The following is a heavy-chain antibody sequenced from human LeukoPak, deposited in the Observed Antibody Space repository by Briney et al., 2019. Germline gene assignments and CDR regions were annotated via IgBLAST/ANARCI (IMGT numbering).Heavy chain of an antibody. Sequence: SETLSLTCTVSGGSISGYYYNWIWQPPGKGLEWIGYIYYSGGTNYNPSLKSRVTISLDTSKNQFSLKLSSVTTADTAVYYCARSVVTLYWYFDLWGRGTLVTVSS. D-gene: IGHD4-23*01. V-gene: IGHV4-59*01. CDR3: ARSVVTLYWYFDL. J-gene: IGHJ2*01. CDR2: IYYSGGT. CDR1: GGSISGYY.